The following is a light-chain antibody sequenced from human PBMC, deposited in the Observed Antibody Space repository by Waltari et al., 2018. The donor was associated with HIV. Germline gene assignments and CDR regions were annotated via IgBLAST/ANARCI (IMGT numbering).Light chain of an antibody. CDR3: VGWDSSLSAYV. J-gene: IGLJ1*01. V-gene: IGLV1-47*01. Sequence: QSFLTQPPSASGTHGQTVTISCSGSSSNIENDNVYWYQQLPGMTPKLLIYKNFLRPSGVPDRFAASKSGTSASLTISGLRSADEADYYCVGWDSSLSAYVFGAGTKVAVL. CDR1: SSNIENDN. CDR2: KNF.